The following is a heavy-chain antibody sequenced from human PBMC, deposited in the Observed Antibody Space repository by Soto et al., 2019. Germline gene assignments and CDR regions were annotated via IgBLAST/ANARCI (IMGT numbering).Heavy chain of an antibody. CDR1: GYSFTNYG. V-gene: IGHV1-18*01. D-gene: IGHD6-19*01. J-gene: IGHJ6*03. CDR2: ISAYNGNT. Sequence: HDRLVQSGVEVKKPGASVSVSCKASGYSFTNYGITWVRQAPGQGCEWMGGISAYNGNTNYAQKCQGRVTLTTDASTSTAYLEVRSLRSDDTAVYYCARDRGVAPPVAGNTHYFYYMDVWGKGTTVTVSS. CDR3: ARDRGVAPPVAGNTHYFYYMDV.